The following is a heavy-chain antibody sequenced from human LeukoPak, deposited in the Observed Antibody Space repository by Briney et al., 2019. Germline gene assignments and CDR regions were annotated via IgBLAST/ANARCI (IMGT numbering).Heavy chain of an antibody. D-gene: IGHD6-6*01. CDR2: IIPIFGTA. J-gene: IGHJ6*02. CDR1: GGTFSSYA. Sequence: SVKVSCKASGGTFSSYAISWVRQAPGQGLEWMGGIIPIFGTANYAQKFQSRVTITADESTSTAYMELSSLRSEDTAVYYCASAYSSSSSGNYYYYGMDVWGQGTTVTVSS. V-gene: IGHV1-69*01. CDR3: ASAYSSSSSGNYYYYGMDV.